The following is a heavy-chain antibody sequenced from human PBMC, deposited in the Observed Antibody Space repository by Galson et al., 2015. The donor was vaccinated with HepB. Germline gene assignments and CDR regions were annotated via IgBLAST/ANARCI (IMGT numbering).Heavy chain of an antibody. Sequence: LSLTCTVSGGPVSSIGYYWRWIRQRPARGLEWIGYIYYIGITYYHPSLKSRVSISSDTSKNQDSLNLTSVTATDTAVYYCVGVREEKTGHLIFDYWGQGTPVTVSS. V-gene: IGHV4-31*03. CDR2: IYYIGIT. CDR3: VGVREEKTGHLIFDY. D-gene: IGHD1-1*01. J-gene: IGHJ4*02. CDR1: GGPVSSIGYY.